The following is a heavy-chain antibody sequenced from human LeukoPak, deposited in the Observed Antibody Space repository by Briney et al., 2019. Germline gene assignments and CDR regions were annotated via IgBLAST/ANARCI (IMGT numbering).Heavy chain of an antibody. Sequence: GGSLRLSCAASGFTVSSNYMSWVRQAPGKGLEWVSSISSSSSYIYYADSVKGRFTISRDNAKNSLYLQMNSLRAEDTAVYYCARARVVVVPAARPTYYYYYMDVWGKGTTVTISS. J-gene: IGHJ6*03. CDR1: GFTVSSNY. V-gene: IGHV3-21*01. CDR3: ARARVVVVPAARPTYYYYYMDV. D-gene: IGHD2-2*02. CDR2: ISSSSSYI.